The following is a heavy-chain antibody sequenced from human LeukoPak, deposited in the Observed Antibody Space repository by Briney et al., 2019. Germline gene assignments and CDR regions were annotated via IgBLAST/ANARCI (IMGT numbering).Heavy chain of an antibody. J-gene: IGHJ5*02. D-gene: IGHD5-12*01. Sequence: SQTLSLTCAVSGGSISSGGYSWSWIRQPPGKGLEWIGYIYYSGSTNYNPSLKSRVTISVDTSKNQFSLKLSSVTAADTAVYYCARLRGYSGYGGGWFDPWGQGTLVTVSS. CDR2: IYYSGST. V-gene: IGHV4-30-4*07. CDR3: ARLRGYSGYGGGWFDP. CDR1: GGSISSGGYS.